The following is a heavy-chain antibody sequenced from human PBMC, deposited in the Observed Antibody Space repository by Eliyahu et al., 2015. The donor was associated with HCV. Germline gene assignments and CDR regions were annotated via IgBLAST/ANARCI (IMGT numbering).Heavy chain of an antibody. V-gene: IGHV4-59*01. J-gene: IGHJ4*02. Sequence: QVQLQESGPGLVKPSETLSLTCTVSGGSINSYYWSWXRQPPGKGLEWIGXVYYSECTNYNTSLKSRVTISVDTSKNQFSLKLSSVTAADTAVYYCARVGGWVLVTTIPEYYFDYWGQGTLVSVSS. CDR2: VYYSECT. CDR1: GGSINSYY. CDR3: ARVGGWVLVTTIPEYYFDY. D-gene: IGHD2-21*02.